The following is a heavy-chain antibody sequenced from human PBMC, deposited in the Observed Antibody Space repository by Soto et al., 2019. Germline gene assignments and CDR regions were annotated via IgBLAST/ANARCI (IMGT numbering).Heavy chain of an antibody. J-gene: IGHJ3*02. D-gene: IGHD7-27*01. Sequence: GGSLRLYCAASGFTFSSYAMSWVRQAPGKGLEWVSAISGSGGSTYYADSVKGRFTISRANSKNTLYLQMNSLRAEDTAVYYCAKDPGDAFDIWGQGTMVTVSS. CDR1: GFTFSSYA. CDR3: AKDPGDAFDI. CDR2: ISGSGGST. V-gene: IGHV3-23*01.